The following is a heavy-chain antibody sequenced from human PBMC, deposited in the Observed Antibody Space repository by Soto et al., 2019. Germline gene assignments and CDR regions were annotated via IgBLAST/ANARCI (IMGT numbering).Heavy chain of an antibody. CDR1: GGSISSSSCY. V-gene: IGHV4-39*02. CDR3: AREGVGGSRAMRI. CDR2: IYYSGST. Sequence: SETLSLTCTVSGGSISSSSCYWGWIRQPPGKGLEWIGSIYYSGSTYYNPSLKSRVTISVDTSKNQFSLKLSSVTAADTAVYYWAREGVGGSRAMRIGGQGKMFTVS. J-gene: IGHJ3*02. D-gene: IGHD3-16*01.